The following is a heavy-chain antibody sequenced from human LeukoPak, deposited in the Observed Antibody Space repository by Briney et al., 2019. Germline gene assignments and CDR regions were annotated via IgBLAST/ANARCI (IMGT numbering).Heavy chain of an antibody. CDR2: ISGGGGST. CDR1: GFTFSSYA. D-gene: IGHD3-10*01. V-gene: IGHV3-23*01. J-gene: IGHJ4*02. CDR3: AKDGLLWFGELPN. Sequence: GGSLRLSSAASGFTFSSYARGWVPQAPGKGLEWVSAISGGGGSTYYADSVKGRFTISRDNSKNTLYLQMNSLRAGDTAVYYCAKDGLLWFGELPNWGQGTLVTVSS.